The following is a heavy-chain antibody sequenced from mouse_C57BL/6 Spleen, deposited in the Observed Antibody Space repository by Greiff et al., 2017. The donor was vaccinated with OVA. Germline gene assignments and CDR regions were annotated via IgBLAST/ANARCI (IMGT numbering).Heavy chain of an antibody. CDR1: GYTFPSSW. J-gene: IGHJ3*01. Sequence: VQLQQSGAELVKPGASVKLSCKASGYTFPSSWMQWVKQRPGQGLEWIGEIDPSDSYTNYNQKFKGKATLTVDTSSSTAYMQLSSLTSEDSAVYYCARYDGHPCAYWGQGTLVTVSA. V-gene: IGHV1-50*01. D-gene: IGHD2-3*01. CDR3: ARYDGHPCAY. CDR2: IDPSDSYT.